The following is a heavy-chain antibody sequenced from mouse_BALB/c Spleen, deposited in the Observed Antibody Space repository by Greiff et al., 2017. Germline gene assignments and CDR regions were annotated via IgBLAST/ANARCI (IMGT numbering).Heavy chain of an antibody. V-gene: IGHV5-17*02. D-gene: IGHD2-3*01. Sequence: EVQGVESGGGLVQPGGSRKLSCAASGFTFSSFGMHWVRQAPEKGLEWVAYISSGSSTIYYADTVKGRFTISRDNPKNTLFLQMTSLRSEDTAMYYCARDGYYGVYFDYWGQGTTLTVSS. J-gene: IGHJ2*01. CDR3: ARDGYYGVYFDY. CDR1: GFTFSSFG. CDR2: ISSGSSTI.